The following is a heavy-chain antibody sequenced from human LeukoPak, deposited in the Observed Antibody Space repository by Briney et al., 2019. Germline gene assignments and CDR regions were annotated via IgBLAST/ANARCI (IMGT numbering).Heavy chain of an antibody. CDR3: ASRYYTGPDY. CDR1: GGSFSGYY. CDR2: INHSGST. J-gene: IGHJ4*02. Sequence: AETLSLTCAVYGGSFSGYYWSWIRQPPGKGLEWIGEINHSGSTNYNPSLKSRVTISVDTSKNQFSLKLSSVTAADTAVYYCASRYYTGPDYWGQGTLVTVSS. V-gene: IGHV4-34*01. D-gene: IGHD3-3*01.